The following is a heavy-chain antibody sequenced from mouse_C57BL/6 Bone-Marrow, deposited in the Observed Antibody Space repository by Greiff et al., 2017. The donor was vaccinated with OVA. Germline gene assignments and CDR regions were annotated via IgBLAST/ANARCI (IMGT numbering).Heavy chain of an antibody. J-gene: IGHJ1*03. CDR1: GYAFTNYL. V-gene: IGHV1-54*01. CDR2: INPGSGGT. CDR3: ATDFHGYVDV. Sequence: QVQLQQSGAELVRPGTSVKVSCKASGYAFTNYLIEWVKQRPGQGLEWIGVINPGSGGTNYNEKFKGKATLTADKSSSTAYMQLSSLTSEDSAVYFCATDFHGYVDVWGTGTTVTVSS.